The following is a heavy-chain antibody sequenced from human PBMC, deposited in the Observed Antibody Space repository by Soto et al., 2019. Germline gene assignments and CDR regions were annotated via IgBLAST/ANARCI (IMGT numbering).Heavy chain of an antibody. V-gene: IGHV3-15*02. CDR2: IKDKTERETT. CDR1: GFIFSNAW. CDR3: TTEFAVQD. Sequence: EVQLVESGGTLVKPGGSLRLSCAAYGFIFSNAWMSWVRQAPGKGLEWVARIKDKTERETTDYAAPVKGRFTISRDDSKKILYLQMNSLKTEDTAVYYCTTEFAVQDWGQGTLVTVSS. J-gene: IGHJ4*02. D-gene: IGHD3-10*01.